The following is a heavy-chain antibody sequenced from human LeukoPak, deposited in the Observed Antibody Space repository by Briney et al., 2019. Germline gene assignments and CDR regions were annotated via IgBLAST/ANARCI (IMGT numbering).Heavy chain of an antibody. V-gene: IGHV3-7*01. CDR1: GFTISSHW. J-gene: IGHJ3*02. CDR2: IKHDESET. CDR3: ARGPTDFDASDI. Sequence: PGGSLRLSCAASGFTISSHWMSWVRQVPRKGLESVAHIKHDESETYYVDTVRGRFIISRDNAKNSLYLQMNSLRVEDTAVYHCARGPTDFDASDIWGHGTLVTVSS.